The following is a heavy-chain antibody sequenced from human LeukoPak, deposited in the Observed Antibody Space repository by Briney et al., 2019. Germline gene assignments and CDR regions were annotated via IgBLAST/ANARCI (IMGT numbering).Heavy chain of an antibody. V-gene: IGHV4-38-2*01. CDR1: GYAIRTGYY. J-gene: IGHJ4*02. CDR3: ARASGIEDY. Sequence: SETLSLTCAVSGYAIRTGYYWGWLRQPPGKELEWIGSIYHAGSTYYTPSLKSRVTISVDTSKNHFSLSLNSVTVADTAVYYCARASGIEDYWGQGTLVIVSS. CDR2: IYHAGST. D-gene: IGHD3-10*01.